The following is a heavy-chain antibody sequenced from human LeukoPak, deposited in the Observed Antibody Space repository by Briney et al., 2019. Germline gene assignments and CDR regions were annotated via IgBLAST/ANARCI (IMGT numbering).Heavy chain of an antibody. J-gene: IGHJ5*02. D-gene: IGHD3-3*01. CDR1: GFTFSSYA. CDR2: ISGSGGST. CDR3: AKGVDYYDFWSGHP. Sequence: PGGSLRLSCAASGFTFSSYAMSWVRQAPGKGLEWVSAISGSGGSTYYADSVKGRFTISRDNSKNTLYLQMNSLRAEDTAVYYCAKGVDYYDFWSGHPWGQGTLVTVSS. V-gene: IGHV3-23*01.